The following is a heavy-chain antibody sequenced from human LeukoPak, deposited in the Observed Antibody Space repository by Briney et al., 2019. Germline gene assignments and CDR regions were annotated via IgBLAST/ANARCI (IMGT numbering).Heavy chain of an antibody. CDR1: GFTFSSYA. J-gene: IGHJ4*02. D-gene: IGHD3-10*01. V-gene: IGHV3-30-3*01. CDR2: ISYDGSNK. CDR3: ATELRITMVRGESHDY. Sequence: GGSLRLSCAASGFTFSSYAMHWVRQAPGKGLEWVAVISYDGSNKYYADSVKGRFTISRDNSKNTLYLQMNSLRAEDTAVYYCATELRITMVRGESHDYWGQGTLDTVSS.